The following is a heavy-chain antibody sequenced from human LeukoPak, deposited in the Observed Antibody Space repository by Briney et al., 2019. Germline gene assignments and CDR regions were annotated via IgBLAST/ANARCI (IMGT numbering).Heavy chain of an antibody. D-gene: IGHD4-11*01. CDR1: GFTFDDYA. J-gene: IGHJ4*02. Sequence: PGRPLRLSCAASGFTFDDYAMHWVRQAPGKGLEWVSGISWNSGSIGYADSVKGRFTISRDNAKNSLYLQMNSLRAEDTALYYCAKDIATVKLYYFDYWGQGTLVTVSS. V-gene: IGHV3-9*01. CDR3: AKDIATVKLYYFDY. CDR2: ISWNSGSI.